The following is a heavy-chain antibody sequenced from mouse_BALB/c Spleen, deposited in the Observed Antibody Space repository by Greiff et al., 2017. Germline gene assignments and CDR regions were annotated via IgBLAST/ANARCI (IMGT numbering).Heavy chain of an antibody. CDR2: ISSGGGST. Sequence: EVMLVESGGGLVKPGGSLKLSCAASGFAFSSYDMSWVRQTPEKRLAWVAYISSGGGSTYYPDTVKGRFTISRDNAKNTLYLQMSSLKSEDTAMYYCARHDGLAWFAYWGQGTLVTVSA. CDR3: ARHDGLAWFAY. J-gene: IGHJ3*01. D-gene: IGHD2-3*01. V-gene: IGHV5-12-1*01. CDR1: GFAFSSYD.